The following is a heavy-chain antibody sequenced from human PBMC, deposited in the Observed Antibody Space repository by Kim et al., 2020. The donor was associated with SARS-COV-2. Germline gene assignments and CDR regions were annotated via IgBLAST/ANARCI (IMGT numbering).Heavy chain of an antibody. D-gene: IGHD2-15*01. CDR1: GGSFSGYY. CDR3: ARDQYTFGYCSGGSCYPAAVGVDY. V-gene: IGHV4-34*01. J-gene: IGHJ4*02. CDR2: INHSGST. Sequence: SEALSLTCAVYGGSFSGYYWSWIRQPPGKGLEWIGEINHSGSTNYNPSLKSRVTISVDTSKNQFSLKLSSVTAADTAVYYCARDQYTFGYCSGGSCYPAAVGVDYWGQGTLVTVSS.